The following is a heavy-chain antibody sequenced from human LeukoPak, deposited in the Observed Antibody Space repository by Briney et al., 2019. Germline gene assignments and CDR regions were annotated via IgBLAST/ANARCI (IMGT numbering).Heavy chain of an antibody. CDR1: GFTLSSYG. V-gene: IGHV3-30*18. Sequence: SGRSLRLSCAASGFTLSSYGMHWVRQAPGEGLEWVSVISYAGSNKYYGDSVKGRFTIYKDNSKTTLHLKMNSLRAEARAVNSVAKERDYVYVWGSYRYGSFDYWGQGTLVTVSS. CDR2: ISYAGSNK. J-gene: IGHJ4*02. D-gene: IGHD3-16*02. CDR3: AKERDYVYVWGSYRYGSFDY.